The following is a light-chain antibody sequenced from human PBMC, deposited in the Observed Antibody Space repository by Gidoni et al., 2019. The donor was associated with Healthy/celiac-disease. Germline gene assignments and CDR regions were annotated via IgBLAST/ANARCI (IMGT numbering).Light chain of an antibody. V-gene: IGKV3-20*01. CDR1: QSVSSSY. J-gene: IGKJ4*01. Sequence: VLTQSAGTLSLSPGERATLSCRASQSVSSSYLAWYQQKPGQAPRLLIYGASSRATGIPYRFSGSGSGTDFTLTISRLEPEDFAVYYCQQYGSSPPLTFGGGTKVEIK. CDR2: GAS. CDR3: QQYGSSPPLT.